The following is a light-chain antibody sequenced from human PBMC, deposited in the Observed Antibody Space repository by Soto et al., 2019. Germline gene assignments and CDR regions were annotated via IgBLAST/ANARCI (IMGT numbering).Light chain of an antibody. J-gene: IGKJ2*01. CDR2: HAS. CDR1: QSVSNTY. CDR3: QQYGTSPPVYA. Sequence: EIVLTQSPGTLSLSPGERATLSCRTSQSVSNTYLAWYQQKPGQAPRLLIYHASSRATGIPDRFSGSGYGTDFTLTISRLEPEDFAVYYCQQYGTSPPVYAFGQGTKLEI. V-gene: IGKV3-20*01.